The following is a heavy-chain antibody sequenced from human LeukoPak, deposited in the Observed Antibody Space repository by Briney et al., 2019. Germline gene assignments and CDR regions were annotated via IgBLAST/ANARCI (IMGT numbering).Heavy chain of an antibody. CDR1: GGTFSSYA. Sequence: GASVKVSCKASGGTFSSYAISWVRQAPGQGLEWMGGIIPIFGTANYAQKFQGRVTITADESTSTAYMELSSLRSEDTAVYYCAKDLGEAMVRGVIPHYFDYWGQGTLVTVSS. V-gene: IGHV1-69*01. CDR2: IIPIFGTA. CDR3: AKDLGEAMVRGVIPHYFDY. J-gene: IGHJ4*02. D-gene: IGHD3-10*01.